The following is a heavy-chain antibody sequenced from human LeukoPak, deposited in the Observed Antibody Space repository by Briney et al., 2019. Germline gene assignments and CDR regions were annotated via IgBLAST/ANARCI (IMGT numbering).Heavy chain of an antibody. CDR1: GFTFSSYG. D-gene: IGHD3-3*01. J-gene: IGHJ4*02. CDR3: AKELYRYYDFWSGITPVDY. CDR2: ISYDGSNK. Sequence: GGSLRLSCAASGFTFSSYGMHWVRQAPGKGLEWVAVISYDGSNKYYADSVKGRFTISRDNSKNTLYLQMSSLRAEDTAVYYCAKELYRYYDFWSGITPVDYWGQGTLVTVSS. V-gene: IGHV3-30*18.